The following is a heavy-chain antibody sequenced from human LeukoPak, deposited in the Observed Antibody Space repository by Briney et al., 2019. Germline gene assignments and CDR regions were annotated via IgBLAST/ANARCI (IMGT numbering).Heavy chain of an antibody. J-gene: IGHJ6*03. V-gene: IGHV1-18*01. Sequence: ASVKLSCTASGYTFTSYGISWVRQAPGQGLEWMGWINAYNSNTNYAQTVKGRFAMTTDTSTNTPYMELRSLRSDDTAVYYCARESIGGLELLLNYYYYYMDVWGKGTTVTVSS. CDR3: ARESIGGLELLLNYYYYYMDV. CDR1: GYTFTSYG. CDR2: INAYNSNT. D-gene: IGHD1-26*01.